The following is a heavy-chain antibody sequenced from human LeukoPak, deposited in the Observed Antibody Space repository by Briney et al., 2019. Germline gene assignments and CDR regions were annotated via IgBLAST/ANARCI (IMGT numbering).Heavy chain of an antibody. CDR3: ARARHNYGSGSYLDY. J-gene: IGHJ4*02. D-gene: IGHD3-10*01. Sequence: ASVKVSCKASGYTFNSYDINWVRQATGQGLEWMGWMNPNTGNTGYGERFQGRVTMTRDNSISTAYMELNSLTSEDTAVYYCARARHNYGSGSYLDYWGQGTLVTVSS. CDR2: MNPNTGNT. V-gene: IGHV1-8*01. CDR1: GYTFNSYD.